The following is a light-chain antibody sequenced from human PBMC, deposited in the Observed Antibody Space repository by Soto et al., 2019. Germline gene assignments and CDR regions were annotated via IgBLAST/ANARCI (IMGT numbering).Light chain of an antibody. CDR3: FSYTTSSTLV. V-gene: IGLV2-14*01. Sequence: QSALTQPASVSGSPGQSITISCTGTSSDVGGYNYVSWYQQHPAKAPKLMIYAVSNRPSGVSHRVSGSKSGNTASLAISGLQAEDEGDYYCFSYTTSSTLVFGGGTKLTVL. CDR1: SSDVGGYNY. J-gene: IGLJ3*02. CDR2: AVS.